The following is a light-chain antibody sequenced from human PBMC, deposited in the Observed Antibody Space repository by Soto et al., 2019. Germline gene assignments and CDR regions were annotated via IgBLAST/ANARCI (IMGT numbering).Light chain of an antibody. J-gene: IGLJ1*01. CDR2: DVS. CDR1: SSDVGGYNY. CDR3: CSYAGSYSV. Sequence: QSVLTQPRSVSGSPGQSVTVSCTGTSSDVGGYNYVSWYQQHPGKAPKLMIYDVSKQPSGVPDRFSGSMSGNTASLTISGLQAEDEADYYCCSYAGSYSVLGTGTKVTVL. V-gene: IGLV2-11*01.